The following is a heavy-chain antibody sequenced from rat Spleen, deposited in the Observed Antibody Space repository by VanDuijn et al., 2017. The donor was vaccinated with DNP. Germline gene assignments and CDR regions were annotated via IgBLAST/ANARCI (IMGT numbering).Heavy chain of an antibody. D-gene: IGHD1-3*01. CDR1: GYSISRTY. CDR3: ARSVRATSYYAMDA. V-gene: IGHV3-1*01. J-gene: IGHJ4*01. Sequence: VQLKESGPGLLKPSQSLSLTCSVTGYSISRTYWGWFRKFPGNKMEWIGHISYSGTTSYHPSLKSRISITRDTSKNQFFLQLRSVTTEDTATYYCARSVRATSYYAMDAWGQGTSVTVSS. CDR2: ISYSGTT.